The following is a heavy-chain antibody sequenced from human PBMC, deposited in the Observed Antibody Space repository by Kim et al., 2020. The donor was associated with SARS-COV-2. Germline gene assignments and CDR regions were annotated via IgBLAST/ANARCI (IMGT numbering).Heavy chain of an antibody. Sequence: SETLSLTCTVSGGSISSSSYYWGWIRQPPGKGLEWIGSIYYSGSTYYNPSLKSRVTISVDTSKNQFSLKLSSVTAADTAVYYCATCPLWYYGMDVWGQGTTVTVSS. CDR3: ATCPLWYYGMDV. CDR1: GGSISSSSYY. CDR2: IYYSGST. J-gene: IGHJ6*02. V-gene: IGHV4-39*01.